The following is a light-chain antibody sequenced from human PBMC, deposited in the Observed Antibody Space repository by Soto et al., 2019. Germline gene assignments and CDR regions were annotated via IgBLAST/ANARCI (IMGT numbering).Light chain of an antibody. J-gene: IGLJ1*01. CDR1: SSDVGGYNY. V-gene: IGLV2-14*01. Sequence: QSVLIQPPSASGSPGQSVTISCTGTSSDVGGYNYVSWYQQHPGKAPKLMIYEVSNRPSGVSNRFSGSKSGNTASLTISGLQAEDEADYYCSSYTSSSTQVFGTGTKVTVL. CDR3: SSYTSSSTQV. CDR2: EVS.